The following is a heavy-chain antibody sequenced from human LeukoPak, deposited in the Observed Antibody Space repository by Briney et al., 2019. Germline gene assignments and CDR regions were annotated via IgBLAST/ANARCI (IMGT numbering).Heavy chain of an antibody. CDR2: TSGTSGRT. Sequence: GGSLRLSCAASGFTFSSYAMSWVRQAPGKGLEWVSATSGTSGRTYYADSVKGRFTISRDNSKNTLYLQMNSLRAEDTAVYYCANWGCSGGSCYPFDYWGQGTLVTVSS. V-gene: IGHV3-23*01. CDR1: GFTFSSYA. J-gene: IGHJ4*02. CDR3: ANWGCSGGSCYPFDY. D-gene: IGHD2-15*01.